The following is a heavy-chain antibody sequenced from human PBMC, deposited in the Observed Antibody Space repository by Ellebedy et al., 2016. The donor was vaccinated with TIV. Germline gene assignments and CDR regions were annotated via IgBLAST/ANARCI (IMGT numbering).Heavy chain of an antibody. Sequence: PGGSLRLSCAASGFTFTNHWISWFRLAPGKGLEWVANIKQDGSEKYYVDSVKGRFTISRDNAKNSVYLQLSSLGAEDTAVYYCARDVWGGGWAWGQGTPVTVSS. V-gene: IGHV3-7*01. CDR3: ARDVWGGGWA. D-gene: IGHD6-19*01. CDR1: GFTFTNHW. J-gene: IGHJ5*02. CDR2: IKQDGSEK.